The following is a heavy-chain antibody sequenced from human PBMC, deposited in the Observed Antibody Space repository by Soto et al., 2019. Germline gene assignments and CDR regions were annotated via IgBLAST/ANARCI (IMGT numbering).Heavy chain of an antibody. CDR3: AREPTIFGDY. D-gene: IGHD3-3*01. Sequence: GESLKISCAASGFTFSSYSMNWVRQAPGKGLEWVSYISSSSSTIYYADSVKGRFTISRDNAKNSLYLQMNSLRDEDTAVYYCAREPTIFGDYWGQGTLVTVSS. CDR2: ISSSSSTI. J-gene: IGHJ4*02. V-gene: IGHV3-48*02. CDR1: GFTFSSYS.